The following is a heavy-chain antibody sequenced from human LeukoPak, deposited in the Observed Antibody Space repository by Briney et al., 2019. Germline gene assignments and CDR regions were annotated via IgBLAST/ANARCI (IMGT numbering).Heavy chain of an antibody. D-gene: IGHD6-19*01. CDR1: GYSISSGYY. V-gene: IGHV4-38-2*01. Sequence: SETLSLTCAVSGYSISSGYYWGWIRQPLGKGLEWIGSIYHSGSTYYNPSLKSRVTISVDTSKNQFSLKLSSVTAADTAVYYCARILRAVAGTKDYWGQGTLVTVSS. CDR3: ARILRAVAGTKDY. CDR2: IYHSGST. J-gene: IGHJ4*02.